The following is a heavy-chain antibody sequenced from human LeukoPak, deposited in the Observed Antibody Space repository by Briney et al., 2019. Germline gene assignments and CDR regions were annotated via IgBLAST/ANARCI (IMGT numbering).Heavy chain of an antibody. D-gene: IGHD6-6*01. CDR2: ISGSGGST. J-gene: IGHJ4*02. V-gene: IGHV3-23*01. CDR3: AKSPIAAQLDY. CDR1: GFTFSSYA. Sequence: PGGSLRLSCAASGFTFSSYAMSRVRQAPGKGLEWVSAISGSGGSTYYADSVKGRFTISRDNYKNTLYLQMNSLRAGDTAVYYCAKSPIAAQLDYWGQGTLVTVSS.